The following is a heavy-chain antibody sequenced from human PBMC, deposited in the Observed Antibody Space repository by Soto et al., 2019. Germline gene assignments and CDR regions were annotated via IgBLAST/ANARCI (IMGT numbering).Heavy chain of an antibody. CDR3: AKVGIGSVSHKHHFEH. CDR1: GFTFSSFG. V-gene: IGHV3-23*01. D-gene: IGHD2-2*03. CDR2: LSGSADRS. Sequence: PGGALTLSCTAPGFTFSSFGMACAPQAPGNGLESVPALSGSADRSYSAGSVKGRFTISTDNTQNTLYPQMDSLRAEDRGAYFFAKVGIGSVSHKHHFEHWGQGTQVTVSS. J-gene: IGHJ4*02.